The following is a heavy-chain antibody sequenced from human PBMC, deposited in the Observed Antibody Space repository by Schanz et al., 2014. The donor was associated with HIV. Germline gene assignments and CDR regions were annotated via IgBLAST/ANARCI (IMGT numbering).Heavy chain of an antibody. J-gene: IGHJ4*02. V-gene: IGHV3-23*01. Sequence: EVRLLESGGGLVQPGGSLRLSCAASGFTFSRDAMSWARQAPGKGLEGVSTISGSGGRTYYADSVKGRFTISRDNSKNTVYLQMNSLRAEDTAIYYCAKNGITDYFDYWGQGSLVTVSS. D-gene: IGHD1-26*01. CDR1: GFTFSRDA. CDR3: AKNGITDYFDY. CDR2: ISGSGGRT.